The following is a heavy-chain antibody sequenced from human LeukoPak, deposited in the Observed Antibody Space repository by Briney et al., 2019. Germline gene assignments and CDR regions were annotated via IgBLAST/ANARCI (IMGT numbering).Heavy chain of an antibody. CDR2: INPNSGGT. J-gene: IGHJ6*03. CDR3: ARAILWFGAPYYMDV. CDR1: GYTFTGYY. V-gene: IGHV1-2*02. Sequence: GASVKVSCKASGYTFTGYYMHWVRQAPGQGLEWMGWINPNSGGTNCAQKFQGRVTMTRDTSISTAYMELSRLRSDDTAVYYCARAILWFGAPYYMDVWGKGTTVTVSS. D-gene: IGHD3-10*01.